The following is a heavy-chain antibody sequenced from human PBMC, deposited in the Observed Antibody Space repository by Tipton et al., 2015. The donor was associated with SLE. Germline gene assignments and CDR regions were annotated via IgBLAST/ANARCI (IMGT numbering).Heavy chain of an antibody. Sequence: TLSLTCTVSGGSISNYYWSWIRQPPGKGLEWIGYVYDTGSTSYNPSLKSRVTISVDMSKNQFSLKLSSVTAADTAVYYCARHRGYSSSWDFDYWGQGTLVTVSS. J-gene: IGHJ4*02. CDR2: VYDTGST. CDR3: ARHRGYSSSWDFDY. CDR1: GGSISNYY. D-gene: IGHD6-13*01. V-gene: IGHV4-59*08.